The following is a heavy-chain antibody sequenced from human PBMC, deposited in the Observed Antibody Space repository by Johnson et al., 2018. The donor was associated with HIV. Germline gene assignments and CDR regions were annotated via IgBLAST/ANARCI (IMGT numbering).Heavy chain of an antibody. V-gene: IGHV3-20*04. CDR1: GFTFSSYA. Sequence: VHLVESGGGLVQPGGSLRFSCAVSGFTFSSYAMSWVRQAPGKGLEWVSGINWNGGSTGYADSVKGRFTISRDNAKNSLYVQMNSLRAEDTAVYYCARDHSGYDSVTAAFDIWGQGTMVTVSS. J-gene: IGHJ3*02. D-gene: IGHD5-12*01. CDR3: ARDHSGYDSVTAAFDI. CDR2: INWNGGST.